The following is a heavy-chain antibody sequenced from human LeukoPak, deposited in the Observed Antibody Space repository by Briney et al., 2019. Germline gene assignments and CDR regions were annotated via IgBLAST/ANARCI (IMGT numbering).Heavy chain of an antibody. J-gene: IGHJ3*02. V-gene: IGHV3-23*01. CDR1: VFTFSSYA. CDR3: AKDKEYSYGYFDGAFDI. Sequence: GGSLRLSCAASVFTFSSYAMTWVRQAPGKGLEWVSAISGSGGSTYYADSVKGGFTISRDDSKSTLYLQMICLRAEDTAVYYCAKDKEYSYGYFDGAFDIWGQGTMVTVSS. D-gene: IGHD5-18*01. CDR2: ISGSGGST.